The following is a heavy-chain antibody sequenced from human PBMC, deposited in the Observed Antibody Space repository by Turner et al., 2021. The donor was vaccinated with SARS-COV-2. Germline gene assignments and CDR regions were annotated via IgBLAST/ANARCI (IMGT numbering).Heavy chain of an antibody. CDR3: ARDLLYASGSYSHDGLDY. Sequence: QVQLVESGGGLVKPGGSLRLSCAASVFTFSDYYMTWIRQAPGKGLEWVSYISGSGSPTYYADSVKGRFTISRDNAKSSLYLQMNSLRAEDTAVYYCARDLLYASGSYSHDGLDYWGQGTQVTVSS. J-gene: IGHJ4*02. CDR1: VFTFSDYY. CDR2: ISGSGSPT. V-gene: IGHV3-11*01. D-gene: IGHD3-10*01.